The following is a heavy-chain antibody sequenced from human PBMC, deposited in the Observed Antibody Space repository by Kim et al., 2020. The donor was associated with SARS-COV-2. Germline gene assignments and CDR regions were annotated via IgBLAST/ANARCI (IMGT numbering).Heavy chain of an antibody. J-gene: IGHJ4*02. V-gene: IGHV3-23*01. CDR3: AKHGSACCDY. CDR2: ITSDGYTT. D-gene: IGHD6-6*01. Sequence: GGSLRLSCAASGFTFTSAPMSWVRQAPGKGLEWVSAITSDGYTTYYADSVKGRFTISRDNYKNTLFLQMNTLRVDDTAIYYCAKHGSACCDYWGQGTLVIVSS. CDR1: GFTFTSAP.